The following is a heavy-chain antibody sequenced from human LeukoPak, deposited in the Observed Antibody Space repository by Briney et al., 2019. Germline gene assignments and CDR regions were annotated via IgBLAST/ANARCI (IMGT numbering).Heavy chain of an antibody. J-gene: IGHJ4*02. CDR2: ISYDGSNK. CDR3: AKERYCGGDCYYFDY. V-gene: IGHV3-30*18. CDR1: GFTFSSYG. D-gene: IGHD2-21*02. Sequence: GGSLRLSCAASGFTFSSYGMHWVRQTPGKGLEWVAVISYDGSNKYYADSVKGRFTISRDNSKNTLYLQMNSLRAEDTAVYYCAKERYCGGDCYYFDYWGQGTLVTVSS.